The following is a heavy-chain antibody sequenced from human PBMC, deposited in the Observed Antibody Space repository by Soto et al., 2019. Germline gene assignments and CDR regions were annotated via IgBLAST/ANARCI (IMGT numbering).Heavy chain of an antibody. V-gene: IGHV3-23*01. D-gene: IGHD4-17*01. CDR3: ARDTDHGDYVGDH. J-gene: IGHJ4*02. Sequence: GGSLRLSCAASGFTFSIYPMSWVRQAPGKGLEWVSSLSGSGGSTFYSESAAGRFTISRDNSKNTLYLQMSSLKIEDTAVYYCARDTDHGDYVGDHWGQGTPVTVSS. CDR2: LSGSGGST. CDR1: GFTFSIYP.